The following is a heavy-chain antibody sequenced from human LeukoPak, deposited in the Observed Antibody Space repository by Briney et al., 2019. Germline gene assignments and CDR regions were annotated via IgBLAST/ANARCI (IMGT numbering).Heavy chain of an antibody. CDR1: GFTFSSYA. D-gene: IGHD2-15*01. V-gene: IGHV3-23*01. J-gene: IGHJ5*02. Sequence: GGSLRLSCAASGFTFSSYAMSWVRQAPGKGLEWVPAISGSGGSTYYADSVKGRFTISRDNSKNTLYLQMNSLRAEDTAVYYCAKDGDCSGGSCYLNWFDPWGQGTLVTVSS. CDR3: AKDGDCSGGSCYLNWFDP. CDR2: ISGSGGST.